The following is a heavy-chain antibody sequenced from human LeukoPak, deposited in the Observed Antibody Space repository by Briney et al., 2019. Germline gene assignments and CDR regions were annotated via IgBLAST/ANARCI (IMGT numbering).Heavy chain of an antibody. V-gene: IGHV3-30*03. CDR3: TRANAVVVAATPFDY. J-gene: IGHJ4*02. Sequence: GRSLRLSCAASGFTFSSYGMHWVRQAPGKGLEWVAVISYDGSNKYYADSVKGRFTISRDNSKNTLYLQMNSLRAEDTAVYYCTRANAVVVAATPFDYWGQGALVTVSS. CDR1: GFTFSSYG. CDR2: ISYDGSNK. D-gene: IGHD2-15*01.